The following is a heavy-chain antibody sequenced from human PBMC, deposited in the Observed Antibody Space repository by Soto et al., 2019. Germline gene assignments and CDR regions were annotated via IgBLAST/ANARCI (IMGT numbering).Heavy chain of an antibody. V-gene: IGHV3-30*03. J-gene: IGHJ6*02. CDR1: GFTFSSCG. Sequence: SLRLSCAASGFTFSSCGMHWVRQAPGKGLEWVAVISYDGSNKYYADSVKGRFTISRDNAKNSLYLQMNSLRAEDTAVYYCARERSDYDFWSGYERDYYYYGMDVWAKGPRSPSP. CDR3: ARERSDYDFWSGYERDYYYYGMDV. D-gene: IGHD3-3*01. CDR2: ISYDGSNK.